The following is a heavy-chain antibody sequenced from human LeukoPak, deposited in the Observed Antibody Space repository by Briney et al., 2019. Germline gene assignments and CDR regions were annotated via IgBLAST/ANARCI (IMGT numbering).Heavy chain of an antibody. CDR2: IRYDGSNK. CDR1: GFTFSSYG. CDR3: ATNGGVIMIVVVHTEGQDCQH. Sequence: GGSLRLSCAASGFTFSSYGMHWVRQAPGRGLEWVAFIRYDGSNKYYADSVKGRFTISRDNSKNTLYLQMNSLRAEDTAVYYCATNGGVIMIVVVHTEGQDCQHWGQGTLVTVSS. J-gene: IGHJ1*01. V-gene: IGHV3-30*02. D-gene: IGHD3-22*01.